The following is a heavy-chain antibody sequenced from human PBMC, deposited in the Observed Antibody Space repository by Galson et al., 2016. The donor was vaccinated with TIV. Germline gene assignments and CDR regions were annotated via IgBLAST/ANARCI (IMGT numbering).Heavy chain of an antibody. CDR2: FYYRGAT. CDR3: ARANWGSRDVFDV. Sequence: ETLSLTCFVSGGSLYSYYWSWIWQPPGKGLEWIGYFYYRGATNYNPSLRSRVSISEDTSKNQFSLRLKSVTAADTAVYYCARANWGSRDVFDVWGQGTMISVSS. V-gene: IGHV4-59*01. D-gene: IGHD7-27*01. J-gene: IGHJ3*01. CDR1: GGSLYSYY.